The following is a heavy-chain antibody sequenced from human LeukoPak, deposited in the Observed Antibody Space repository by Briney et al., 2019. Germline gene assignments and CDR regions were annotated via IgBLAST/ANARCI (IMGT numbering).Heavy chain of an antibody. Sequence: GGSLRLSCAASGFTFSSYGMHWVRQAPGKGLEWVAVIWYDGSNKYYADSVKGRFTISRDNAKNSLYLQMNSLRAEDTAVYYCARDSEGYVMDVWGQGTTVAVSS. J-gene: IGHJ6*02. V-gene: IGHV3-33*01. CDR2: IWYDGSNK. CDR1: GFTFSSYG. CDR3: ARDSEGYVMDV.